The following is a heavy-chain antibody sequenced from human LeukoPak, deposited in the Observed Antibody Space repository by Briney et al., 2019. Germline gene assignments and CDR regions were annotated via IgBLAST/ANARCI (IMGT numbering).Heavy chain of an antibody. CDR3: ARDSLSGNWNDVVLMDV. V-gene: IGHV3-74*01. CDR2: INSDGSST. D-gene: IGHD1-1*01. CDR1: GFTFSSYW. J-gene: IGHJ6*04. Sequence: PGGSLRLSCAASGFTFSSYWMHWVRQAPGKGLVWVSRINSDGSSTSYADSVKGRFTISRDNAKNTLYLQISSLRAEDTAVYYCARDSLSGNWNDVVLMDVWGKGTTVTVSS.